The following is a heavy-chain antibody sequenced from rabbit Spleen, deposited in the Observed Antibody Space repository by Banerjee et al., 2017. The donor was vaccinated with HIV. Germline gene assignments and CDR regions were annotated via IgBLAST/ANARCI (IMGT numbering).Heavy chain of an antibody. V-gene: IGHV1S40*01. CDR1: GVSFSYSSY. CDR3: ARDTGSSFSTYGMDL. CDR2: IDTGSRDFT. J-gene: IGHJ3*01. Sequence: QSLEESGGDLVKPGASLTLTCTASGVSFSYSSYMCWVRQAPGKGLEWIACIDTGSRDFTYYASWAKGRFTISKTSSTTVTLQMTSLTVADTATYFCARDTGSSFSTYGMDLWGQGTLVTVS. D-gene: IGHD8-1*01.